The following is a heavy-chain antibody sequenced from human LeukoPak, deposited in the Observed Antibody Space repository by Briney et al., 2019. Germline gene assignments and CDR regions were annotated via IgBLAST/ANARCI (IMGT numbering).Heavy chain of an antibody. V-gene: IGHV4-34*01. CDR3: ARGQTMIPYYFDY. Sequence: PSETLSLTCTVSGGSISSYYWSWIRQPPGKGLEWIGEINHSGSTNYNPSLKSRVTISVDTSKNQFSLKLSSVTAADTAVYYCARGQTMIPYYFDYWGQGTLVTVSS. J-gene: IGHJ4*02. CDR1: GGSISSYY. D-gene: IGHD3-22*01. CDR2: INHSGST.